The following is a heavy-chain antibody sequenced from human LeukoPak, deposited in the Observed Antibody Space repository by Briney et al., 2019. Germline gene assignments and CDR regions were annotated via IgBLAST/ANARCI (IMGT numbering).Heavy chain of an antibody. D-gene: IGHD1-1*01. J-gene: IGHJ4*02. CDR2: ISGSGGRI. Sequence: LPGGSLRLSCAASGFTFSSYSMSWVRQAPGKGLEWVSSISGSGGRIDYADSVKGRFTISRDNSKNTLSLQMNSLTAEDTAVYYCAKIPRLEGWIYFDSWGQGILVTVSS. V-gene: IGHV3-23*01. CDR3: AKIPRLEGWIYFDS. CDR1: GFTFSSYS.